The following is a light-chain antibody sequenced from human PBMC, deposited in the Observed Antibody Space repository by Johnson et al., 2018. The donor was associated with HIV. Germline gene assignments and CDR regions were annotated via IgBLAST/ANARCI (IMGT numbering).Light chain of an antibody. Sequence: QSVLTQPPSASGTPGQKVTVSCSGTSSNIGSNTVNWYQHLPGTAPKLLIYRNNQRPSGVPDRFSGSKSGTSASLAISGLKDEDEADYYCAAWDDSLNVLFGTGTKVTVL. J-gene: IGLJ1*01. CDR3: AAWDDSLNVL. CDR1: SSNIGSNT. CDR2: RNN. V-gene: IGLV1-44*01.